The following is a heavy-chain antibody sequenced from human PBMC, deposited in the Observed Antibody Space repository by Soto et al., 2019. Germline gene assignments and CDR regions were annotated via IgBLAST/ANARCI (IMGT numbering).Heavy chain of an antibody. CDR2: ISQSGSI. J-gene: IGHJ5*02. V-gene: IGHV4-34*01. CDR1: GGSFSGYS. D-gene: IGHD2-2*01. Sequence: QVQLQSWGAGLLKPSETLSLTCAVYGGSFSGYSWSWIRQSPGKGLVWIGEISQSGSINFNPSLKSRVTMSVDTSKSQFSLQLSCVTAADTAVYYCARGALRGSPNRRTRFDPWGQGTLVTVSS. CDR3: ARGALRGSPNRRTRFDP.